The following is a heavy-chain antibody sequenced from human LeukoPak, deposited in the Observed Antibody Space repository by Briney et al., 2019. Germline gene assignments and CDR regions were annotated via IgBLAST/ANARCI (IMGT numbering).Heavy chain of an antibody. CDR3: ARDKEGGVGGFDY. D-gene: IGHD3-16*01. J-gene: IGHJ4*02. Sequence: PGGSLRLSCAASGFTFSSYWMTWVRQAPGKGLEWVANIKRDGSEKYYVDSVKGRFTISRDNAKNSLYLQMNSLRAEDTAVYYCARDKEGGVGGFDYWGQGTLVTVSS. CDR1: GFTFSSYW. CDR2: IKRDGSEK. V-gene: IGHV3-7*01.